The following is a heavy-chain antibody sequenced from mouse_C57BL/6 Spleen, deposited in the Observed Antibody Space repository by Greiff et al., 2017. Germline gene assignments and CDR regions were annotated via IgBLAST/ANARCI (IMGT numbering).Heavy chain of an antibody. CDR2: IDPSDSYT. Sequence: QVQLQQPGAELVRPGTSVKLSCKASGYTFTSYWVHWVKQRPGQGLEWIGVIDPSDSYTNYNQKFKGKATLTVDTSSSTAYMQLSSLTSEDSAVYYCARCYYGSSYWYFDVWGTGTTVTVSS. CDR3: ARCYYGSSYWYFDV. V-gene: IGHV1-59*01. CDR1: GYTFTSYW. D-gene: IGHD1-1*01. J-gene: IGHJ1*03.